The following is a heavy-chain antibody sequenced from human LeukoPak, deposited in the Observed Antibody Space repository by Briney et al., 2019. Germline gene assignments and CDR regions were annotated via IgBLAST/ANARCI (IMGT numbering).Heavy chain of an antibody. CDR1: GYTFTSYG. V-gene: IGHV1-18*01. CDR3: ARAYGDYDQYSWFDP. D-gene: IGHD4-17*01. CDR2: ISAYNGNT. Sequence: ASVKVSCKASGYTFTSYGISWVRQAPGQGLEWMGWISAYNGNTNYAQKLQGRVTMTTDTSTSTAYMELRSLRSDDTAVYYCARAYGDYDQYSWFDPWGQGTLVTVSS. J-gene: IGHJ5*02.